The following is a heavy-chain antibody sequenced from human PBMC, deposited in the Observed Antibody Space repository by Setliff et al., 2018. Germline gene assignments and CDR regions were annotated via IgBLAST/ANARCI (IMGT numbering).Heavy chain of an antibody. V-gene: IGHV4-59*01. Sequence: SETLSLTCTVSGGSINGYFWSWIRQPPGKGLEWIGYITSSAITDYSPSLKSRVTMSVDTSKNQFSLKLTSVAAADTAVYFCARGYYNFLSGYYTPYYFDYWGQGTLVTVSS. CDR1: GGSINGYF. CDR2: ITSSAIT. J-gene: IGHJ4*02. CDR3: ARGYYNFLSGYYTPYYFDY. D-gene: IGHD3-3*01.